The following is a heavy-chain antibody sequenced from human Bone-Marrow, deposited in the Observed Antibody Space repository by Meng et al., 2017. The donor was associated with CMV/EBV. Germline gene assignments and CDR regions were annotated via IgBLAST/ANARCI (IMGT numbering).Heavy chain of an antibody. V-gene: IGHV3-30*02. CDR2: IRYDGSNK. Sequence: GESLKISCAASGFTFSSYEMHWVRQAPGKGLEWVAFIRYDGSNKYYADSVKGRFTISRDNSKNTLYLQMNSLRAEDTAVYYCAKDWYYYYAMDVCCEGTTVAASS. CDR3: AKDWYYYYAMDV. CDR1: GFTFSSYE. J-gene: IGHJ6*04.